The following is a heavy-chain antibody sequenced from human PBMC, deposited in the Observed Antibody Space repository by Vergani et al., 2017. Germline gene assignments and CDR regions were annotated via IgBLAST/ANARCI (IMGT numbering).Heavy chain of an antibody. CDR1: GFTFSSYG. Sequence: QVQLVESGGGVVQPGGSLRLSCAASGFTFSSYGMHWVRQAPGKGLEWVAFIRYDGSNKYYADSVKGRFTISRDNSKNTLYLQMNSLRAEDTAVYYCAGGVGRSYDAFDIWGQGTMVTVSS. D-gene: IGHD3-10*01. V-gene: IGHV3-30*02. CDR2: IRYDGSNK. CDR3: AGGVGRSYDAFDI. J-gene: IGHJ3*02.